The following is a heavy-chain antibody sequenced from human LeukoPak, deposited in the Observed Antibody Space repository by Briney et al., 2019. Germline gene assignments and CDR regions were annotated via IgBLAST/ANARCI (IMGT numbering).Heavy chain of an antibody. V-gene: IGHV1-2*02. CDR1: GYSFTDYY. CDR2: INPNSGVT. Sequence: ASVKVSCKASGYSFTDYYMHWVRQAPGQGLEWMGCINPNSGVTDYAQKFQGRVTMTSDTSISTAYLEVSRLRSDDTAVYYCAKEDDSGDPNNWFDSRGPGTLVTVSS. D-gene: IGHD4/OR15-4a*01. CDR3: AKEDDSGDPNNWFDS. J-gene: IGHJ5*01.